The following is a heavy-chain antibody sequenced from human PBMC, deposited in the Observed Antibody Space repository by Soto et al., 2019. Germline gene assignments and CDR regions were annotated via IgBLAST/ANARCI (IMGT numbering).Heavy chain of an antibody. D-gene: IGHD2-2*01. V-gene: IGHV4-59*01. CDR2: IYYSGST. CDR1: GGSISSYY. CDR3: ARNYIGYCSSTSCHYYGMDV. Sequence: SETLSLTCTVSGGSISSYYWSWIRQPPGKGLEWIGYIYYSGSTNYNPSLKSRVTISVDTSKNQFSLKLSSVTAADTAVYYCARNYIGYCSSTSCHYYGMDVWGQGTTVTVSS. J-gene: IGHJ6*02.